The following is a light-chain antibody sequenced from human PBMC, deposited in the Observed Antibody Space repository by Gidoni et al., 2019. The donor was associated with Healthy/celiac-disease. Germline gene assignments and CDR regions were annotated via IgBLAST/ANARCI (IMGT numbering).Light chain of an antibody. CDR2: AAS. CDR3: QQSYSTPPT. Sequence: IQMTQSPSSLSASVGDRVTITCRASQSISSYLNCYQQKPGKAPNLLIYAASSLQSGVPSRFSGSGSGTDFTLTISSLQPEDFATYYCQQSYSTPPTFGQGTKVEIK. CDR1: QSISSY. J-gene: IGKJ1*01. V-gene: IGKV1-39*01.